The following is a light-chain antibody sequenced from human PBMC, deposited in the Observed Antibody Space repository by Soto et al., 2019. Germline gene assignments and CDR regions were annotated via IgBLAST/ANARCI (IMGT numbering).Light chain of an antibody. CDR2: RNN. J-gene: IGLJ2*01. CDR1: SSNIGSNY. CDR3: AAWDDSLSGVV. V-gene: IGLV1-47*01. Sequence: QSVLTQPPSASDTPGQRVTISCSGSSSNIGSNYVYWYQQLPGTAPKLLIYRNNQRPSGVPDRFSGYKSGTSASLAISGLRSEDEDDYYCAAWDDSLSGVVFGGGTKLTVL.